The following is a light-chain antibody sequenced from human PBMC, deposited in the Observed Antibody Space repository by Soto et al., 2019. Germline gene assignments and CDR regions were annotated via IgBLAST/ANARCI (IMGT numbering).Light chain of an antibody. J-gene: IGLJ1*01. V-gene: IGLV6-57*04. CDR1: SCSITSNF. CDR3: QTYDSFNV. CDR2: EVN. Sequence: NFMLTQPHSVSGSPGKTVTISCTRSSCSITSNFVQWYQQRPGSAPTTVIYEVNERPSGVPDRFSASIDSSSNSASLTISGLKTEDEADYYCQTYDSFNVFXTGTKLTVL.